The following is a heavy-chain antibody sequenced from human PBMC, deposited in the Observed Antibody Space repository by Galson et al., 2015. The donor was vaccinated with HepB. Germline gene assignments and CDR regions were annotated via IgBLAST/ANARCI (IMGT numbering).Heavy chain of an antibody. D-gene: IGHD3-3*01. CDR3: ARDRLDMPIFGVPREKAFEI. Sequence: SLRLSCAASGFTFSDHYMSWICQAPGKGLEWVSYISNSGSYTNYADAVKGRFIISRDKAKNSLYLQMNGLRAEDTAVYYCARDRLDMPIFGVPREKAFEIWGQGTMVTVSS. V-gene: IGHV3-11*06. J-gene: IGHJ3*02. CDR1: GFTFSDHY. CDR2: ISNSGSYT.